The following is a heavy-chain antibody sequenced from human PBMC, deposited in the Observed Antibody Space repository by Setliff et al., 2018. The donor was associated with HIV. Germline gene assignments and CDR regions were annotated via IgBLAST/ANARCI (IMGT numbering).Heavy chain of an antibody. CDR3: ARRWGIRGYSS. Sequence: SETLSLTCTVSGGSISISDWSWIRQPPGKGLEWIGCIYTSGNTNYDPSLKSRVTISVDTSQNQFSLKLTSVTAADTAVYYCARRWGIRGYSSWGQGTLVTVSS. CDR1: GGSISISD. V-gene: IGHV4-4*09. CDR2: IYTSGNT. D-gene: IGHD5-18*01. J-gene: IGHJ5*02.